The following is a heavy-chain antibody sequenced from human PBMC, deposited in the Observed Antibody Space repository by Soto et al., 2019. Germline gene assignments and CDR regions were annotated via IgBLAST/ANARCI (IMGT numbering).Heavy chain of an antibody. V-gene: IGHV3-23*01. CDR1: GFTFSSYV. J-gene: IGHJ6*02. Sequence: GGSLRLSCAASGFTFSSYVMNWVRQAPGKGLEWVAIITGDDIHTNYADSVKGRFTISRDNSKNTVYLQMNSLRAEDTAVYYCARPFVTTGDRTYFGMDIWGPGTTVTVSS. D-gene: IGHD1-1*01. CDR2: ITGDDIHT. CDR3: ARPFVTTGDRTYFGMDI.